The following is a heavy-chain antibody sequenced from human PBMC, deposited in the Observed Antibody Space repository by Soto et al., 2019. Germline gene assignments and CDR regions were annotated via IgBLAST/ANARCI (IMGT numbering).Heavy chain of an antibody. CDR1: GGSISSSSYY. V-gene: IGHV4-39*01. J-gene: IGHJ4*02. CDR3: ARLCSSTSCSLDY. CDR2: IYFSGST. Sequence: SETLSLTCTVSGGSISSSSYYWGWIRQPPGKGLEWIGSIYFSGSTYYNPSLKSRVTISVDTSKNQFSLKLNSVTAADTAVYYCARLCSSTSCSLDYWGQGTLVTVSS. D-gene: IGHD2-2*01.